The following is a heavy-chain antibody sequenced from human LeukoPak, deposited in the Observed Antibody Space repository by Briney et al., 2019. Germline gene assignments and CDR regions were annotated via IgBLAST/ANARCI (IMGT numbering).Heavy chain of an antibody. CDR2: INHSGST. Sequence: PSETLSLTCAVYGGSFSGYYWSWVRQPPGKGLEWIGEINHSGSTNYNPSLKSRVTISLDTSKNQFSLKLSSVTAADTAVYYCAGHHPRNTVDFWGQGTLVTVSS. J-gene: IGHJ4*02. V-gene: IGHV4-34*01. CDR1: GGSFSGYY. CDR3: AGHHPRNTVDF. D-gene: IGHD2/OR15-2a*01.